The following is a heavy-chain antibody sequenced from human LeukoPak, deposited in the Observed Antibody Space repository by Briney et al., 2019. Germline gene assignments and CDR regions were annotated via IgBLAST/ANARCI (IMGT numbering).Heavy chain of an antibody. V-gene: IGHV4-39*07. Sequence: SETLSLTCTVSGGSISSSSYYWGWIRQPPGKGLEWIGSIYYSGSTYYNPSLKSRVTISVDTSKNQFSLKLSSATAADTAVYYCARALPYYGSGTPIEVPDFDYWGQGTLVTVSS. CDR1: GGSISSSSYY. D-gene: IGHD3-10*01. CDR3: ARALPYYGSGTPIEVPDFDY. CDR2: IYYSGST. J-gene: IGHJ4*02.